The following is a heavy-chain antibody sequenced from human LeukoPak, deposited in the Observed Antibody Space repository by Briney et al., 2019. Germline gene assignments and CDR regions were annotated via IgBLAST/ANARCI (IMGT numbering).Heavy chain of an antibody. CDR3: ARRRGEDYGGNDFDY. J-gene: IGHJ4*02. CDR1: GYSFTSYW. D-gene: IGHD4-23*01. CDR2: IYPGDSDT. Sequence: GESLKISCKGSGYSFTSYWIGWVRQMPGKGLEGMGIIYPGDSDTRYSPSFQGQVTISADKSISTAYLQWSSLKASDTAMYYCARRRGEDYGGNDFDYWGQGTLVTVSS. V-gene: IGHV5-51*01.